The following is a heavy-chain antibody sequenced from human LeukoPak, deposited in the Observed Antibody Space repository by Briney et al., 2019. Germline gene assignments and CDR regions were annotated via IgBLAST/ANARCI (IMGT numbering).Heavy chain of an antibody. J-gene: IGHJ4*02. CDR1: GFTSTNYA. Sequence: PGGSLRLSCAASGFTSTNYAMNWVRQAPGKGLEWVSVLIGSSGSTDYADSVKGRFTMSRDNSKNTVFLHMNSLRAEDTAIYYCAKGAYDYIEIAYFDSWGQGTLVTVS. V-gene: IGHV3-23*01. CDR3: AKGAYDYIEIAYFDS. D-gene: IGHD5-12*01. CDR2: LIGSSGST.